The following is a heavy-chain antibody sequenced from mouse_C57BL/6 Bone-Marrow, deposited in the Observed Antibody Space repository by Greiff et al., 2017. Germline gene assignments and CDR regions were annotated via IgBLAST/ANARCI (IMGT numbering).Heavy chain of an antibody. CDR3: AKKATSYYDYEFAY. CDR1: GFSLTSSG. Sequence: QVQLKASGPGLVQPSQSLSITCPVSGFSLTSSGVHWVRQPPGKGLEWLGVIWSGGSTDYNAAFISRLSISKDNSKSQVFFKMNSLQADDTAIYYCAKKATSYYDYEFAYWGQGTLVTVSA. J-gene: IGHJ3*01. CDR2: IWSGGST. D-gene: IGHD2-4*01. V-gene: IGHV2-4*01.